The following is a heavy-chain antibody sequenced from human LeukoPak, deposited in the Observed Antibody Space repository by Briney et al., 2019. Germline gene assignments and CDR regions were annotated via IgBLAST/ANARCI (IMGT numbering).Heavy chain of an antibody. J-gene: IGHJ3*02. CDR1: GGSITSGSYY. CDR3: ARDLRRGRITVVTTEAFDI. D-gene: IGHD4-23*01. V-gene: IGHV4-61*02. CDR2: IHTSGST. Sequence: NPSQTLSLTCTVSGGSITSGSYYWNWIRQPAGKGLEWIVRIHTSGSTNYNPSLKSRVTLSVDTSKNQFSLKLSSVTAAESAVYYCARDLRRGRITVVTTEAFDIWGQGTMVTVSS.